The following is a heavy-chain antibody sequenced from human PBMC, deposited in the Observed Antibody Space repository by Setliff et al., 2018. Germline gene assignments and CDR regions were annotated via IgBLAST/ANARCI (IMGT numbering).Heavy chain of an antibody. Sequence: GASVKVSCKASDYILTSYGLSWVRQAPGQGLEWMGWISTYNGHTNYAQRFQGRVTMTTDTSTSAAYLELMSLRSDDTAVYYCAISSLSICSGDTCPNAFDIWGQGTMVTVSS. CDR3: AISSLSICSGDTCPNAFDI. J-gene: IGHJ3*02. CDR1: DYILTSYG. D-gene: IGHD2-15*01. CDR2: ISTYNGHT. V-gene: IGHV1-18*01.